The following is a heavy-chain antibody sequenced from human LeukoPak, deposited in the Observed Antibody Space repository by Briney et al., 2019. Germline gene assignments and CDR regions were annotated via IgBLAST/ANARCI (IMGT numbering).Heavy chain of an antibody. CDR3: ARQDCSSTSCYPPYYYYGMDV. V-gene: IGHV4-39*01. J-gene: IGHJ6*02. Sequence: PSETLSLTCTVSGGSISSSSYYWGWIRQPPGKGLEWIGSIYDSGSTYYNPSLKSRVTISVDTSKNQFSLKLSSVTAADTAVYYCARQDCSSTSCYPPYYYYGMDVWGQGTTVTVSS. D-gene: IGHD2-2*01. CDR1: GGSISSSSYY. CDR2: IYDSGST.